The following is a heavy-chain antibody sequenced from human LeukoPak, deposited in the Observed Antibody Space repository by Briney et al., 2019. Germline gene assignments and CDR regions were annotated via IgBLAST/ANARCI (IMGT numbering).Heavy chain of an antibody. CDR3: ARAAFGELLYEWWFDP. D-gene: IGHD3-10*01. J-gene: IGHJ5*02. V-gene: IGHV3-53*01. CDR1: GFTVSSNY. Sequence: GGSLRLSCAASGFTVSSNYMSWVRQAPGKGLEWVSVIYSGGSTYYADSVKGRFTISRDNSKNTLYLRMNSLRAEDTAVYYCARAAFGELLYEWWFDPWGQGTLVTVSS. CDR2: IYSGGST.